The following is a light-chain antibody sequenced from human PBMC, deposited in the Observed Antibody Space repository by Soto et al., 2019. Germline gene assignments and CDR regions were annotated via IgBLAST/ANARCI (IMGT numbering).Light chain of an antibody. J-gene: IGKJ4*01. CDR2: DAS. Sequence: DIQMTQSPSTLSASVGDRVTMTCRASQSISKWLAWYQQKPGTAPKLLIYDASNLESGVSSRFSGSGSGTEFTITIRSVRLEAFALYIYQQHDCDSRRIFGGGTKVEIK. CDR1: QSISKW. V-gene: IGKV1-5*01. CDR3: QQHDCDSRRI.